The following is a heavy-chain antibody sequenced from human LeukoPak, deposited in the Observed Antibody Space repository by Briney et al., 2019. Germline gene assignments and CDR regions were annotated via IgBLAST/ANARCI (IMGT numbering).Heavy chain of an antibody. Sequence: GASVKVSCKASGGTFSSYAISWVRQAPGQGLEWMGRIIPILGIANYARKFQGRVTITADKSTSTAYMELSSLRSEDTAVYYCARDRGGSYLINYYYGMDVWGQGTTVTVSS. D-gene: IGHD1-26*01. J-gene: IGHJ6*02. CDR1: GGTFSSYA. V-gene: IGHV1-69*04. CDR3: ARDRGGSYLINYYYGMDV. CDR2: IIPILGIA.